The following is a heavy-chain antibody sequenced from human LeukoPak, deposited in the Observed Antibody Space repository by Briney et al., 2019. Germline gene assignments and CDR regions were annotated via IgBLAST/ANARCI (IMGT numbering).Heavy chain of an antibody. Sequence: GWSLRVSRVASVFTFSDYLMSWVGPAPGMGLAWVANIETDGYEKNYVDSGKGRFTITRDNARNSLYLQMSSLRVEDTAVYYCARDTPSGFYTPDYWGRGTLVTVSS. D-gene: IGHD5-12*01. CDR3: ARDTPSGFYTPDY. J-gene: IGHJ4*02. V-gene: IGHV3-7*01. CDR2: IETDGYEK. CDR1: VFTFSDYL.